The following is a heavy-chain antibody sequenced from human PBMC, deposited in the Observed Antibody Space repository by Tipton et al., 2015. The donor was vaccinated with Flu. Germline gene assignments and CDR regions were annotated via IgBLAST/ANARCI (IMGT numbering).Heavy chain of an antibody. D-gene: IGHD1-26*01. Sequence: SLRLSCAASGFRFDDYAMHWVRQIPGKGLEWVSGISWDSDNIDYAGSVKGRFAISRDNANNSLYLQMNSLRTEDTALYYCVKTMGAGDRRSYYTLGSFDSWGQGTLVTVSS. CDR1: GFRFDDYA. CDR3: VKTMGAGDRRSYYTLGSFDS. V-gene: IGHV3-9*01. J-gene: IGHJ4*02. CDR2: ISWDSDNI.